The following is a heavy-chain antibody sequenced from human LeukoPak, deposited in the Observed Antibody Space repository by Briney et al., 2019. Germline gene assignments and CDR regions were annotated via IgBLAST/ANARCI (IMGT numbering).Heavy chain of an antibody. V-gene: IGHV4-39*01. CDR2: IGDSGST. J-gene: IGHJ5*02. D-gene: IGHD5-24*01. CDR3: ARTENYIPEDWFDP. CDR1: GGSTSSSSNC. Sequence: SETLSLTCTASGGSTSSSSNCGGWIRQPPGKGLEWIVSIGDSGSTFYNPSLKSRVSLSVDTSKNQFSLKLSSVTAADTAVYYCARTENYIPEDWFDPWGQGTLVTVSS.